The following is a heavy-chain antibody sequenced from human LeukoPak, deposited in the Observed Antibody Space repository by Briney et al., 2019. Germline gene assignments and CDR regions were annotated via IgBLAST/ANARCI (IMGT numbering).Heavy chain of an antibody. J-gene: IGHJ4*02. V-gene: IGHV4-59*01. CDR1: GGSISSYY. CDR2: IYYSGST. Sequence: SETLSLTCTVSGGSISSYYWSWIRQPPGKGLEWIGYIYYSGSTNYNPSPKSRVTISVYTSKNQFSLKLSSVTAADTAVYYCARAAEPYTPFDYWGQGTLVTVSS. D-gene: IGHD1-14*01. CDR3: ARAAEPYTPFDY.